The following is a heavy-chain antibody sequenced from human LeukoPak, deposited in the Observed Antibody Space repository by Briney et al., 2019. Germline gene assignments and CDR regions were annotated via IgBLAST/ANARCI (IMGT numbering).Heavy chain of an antibody. J-gene: IGHJ4*02. CDR2: ISSSSSYI. Sequence: GGSLRLSCAASGFTFSSYSMNWVRQAPGKGLEWVSSISSSSSYIYYADSVKGRFTISRDNAKNSLHLQMNSLRAEDTAVYYCARSSSGQGGRFFDYWGQGTLVTVSS. V-gene: IGHV3-21*01. D-gene: IGHD6-19*01. CDR1: GFTFSSYS. CDR3: ARSSSGQGGRFFDY.